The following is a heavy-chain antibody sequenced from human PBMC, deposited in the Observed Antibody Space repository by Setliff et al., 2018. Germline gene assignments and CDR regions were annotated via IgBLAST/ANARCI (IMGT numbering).Heavy chain of an antibody. J-gene: IGHJ5*01. CDR1: GGTFSSSG. CDR2: FIPILGAT. V-gene: IGHV1-69*13. CDR3: ARELRSPYWHLDS. Sequence: GASVKVSCKSSGGTFSSSGITWVRQAPGQGLQWLGRFIPILGATNYAQNFQGRVTITADESTSTGYMELRSLRSDDTAVYYYARELRSPYWHLDSWGQGTQVTVSS. D-gene: IGHD3-16*01.